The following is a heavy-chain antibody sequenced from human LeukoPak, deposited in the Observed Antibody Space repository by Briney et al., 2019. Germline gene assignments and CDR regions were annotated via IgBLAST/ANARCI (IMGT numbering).Heavy chain of an antibody. V-gene: IGHV3-33*01. Sequence: GGSLRLSCAASGFTFSNYAMHWVRQAPGKGLEWVAVIWYDGSNKYYADSVKGRFTISRDNFKNTLYLEMNSLRAEGTAVYYCARGGTWWGQGTLVTVSS. D-gene: IGHD2-15*01. CDR2: IWYDGSNK. J-gene: IGHJ4*02. CDR1: GFTFSNYA. CDR3: ARGGTW.